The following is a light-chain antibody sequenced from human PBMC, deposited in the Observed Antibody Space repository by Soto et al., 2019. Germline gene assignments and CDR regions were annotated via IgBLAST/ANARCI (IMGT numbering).Light chain of an antibody. J-gene: IGLJ1*01. CDR2: EVS. V-gene: IGLV2-14*01. Sequence: QSALTQPASVSGSPGQSITISCTGTSSDVGGYNYVSWYQQHPGKAPKLMIYEVSNRPSGVSNRFSGSKSGNTASLTISGLQAEDEADYYCSSYTSSSTLDFGTGT. CDR1: SSDVGGYNY. CDR3: SSYTSSSTLD.